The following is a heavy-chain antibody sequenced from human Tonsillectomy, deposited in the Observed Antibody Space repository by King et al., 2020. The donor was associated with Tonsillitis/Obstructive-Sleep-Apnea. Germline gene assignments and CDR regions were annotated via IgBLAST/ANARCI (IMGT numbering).Heavy chain of an antibody. V-gene: IGHV3-49*04. CDR1: GFTFGDYA. Sequence: DVQLVESGGGLVQPGRSLRLSCTASGFTFGDYAMSWVRQAPGKGLEWVGFIRSNAYGGTTEYAASVKGSFTISRAGSKSIAYLQMHSLKTEDTAVYYCTRALRDGYNPDAFDIWGQGTMVTVSS. CDR3: TRALRDGYNPDAFDI. CDR2: IRSNAYGGTT. J-gene: IGHJ3*02. D-gene: IGHD5-24*01.